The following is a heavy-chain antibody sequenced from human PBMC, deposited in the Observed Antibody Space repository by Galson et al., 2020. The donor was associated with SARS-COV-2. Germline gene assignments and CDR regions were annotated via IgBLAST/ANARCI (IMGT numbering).Heavy chain of an antibody. CDR3: SRLPVPNDFWSGNRGVSRGWWFDP. Sequence: SQTLSLTCTVSGGSISSYYWSWIRQPPGKGLEWIGYIYYSGSTNSKPSLKSPVTISVDTSKNQFSLKLSSVTAADPAAYYCSRLPVPNDFWSGNRGVSRGWWFDPGGQGTVVTVSS. CDR1: GGSISSYY. J-gene: IGHJ5*02. V-gene: IGHV4-59*01. D-gene: IGHD3-3*01. CDR2: IYYSGST.